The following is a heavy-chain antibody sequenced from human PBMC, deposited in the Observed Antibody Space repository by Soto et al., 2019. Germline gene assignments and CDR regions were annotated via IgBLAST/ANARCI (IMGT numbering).Heavy chain of an antibody. CDR2: INHNSGDT. D-gene: IGHD3-22*01. Sequence: ASVKVSFKASGYTFTGYYMHWLRQAPGQGLEWMGWINHNSGDTNYAQKFQGRVIMTRDTSISTAYMELSGLRSDDTAVYYCARGFYYDSGYWAAFDIWGQGTMVTVSS. J-gene: IGHJ3*02. CDR1: GYTFTGYY. CDR3: ARGFYYDSGYWAAFDI. V-gene: IGHV1-2*02.